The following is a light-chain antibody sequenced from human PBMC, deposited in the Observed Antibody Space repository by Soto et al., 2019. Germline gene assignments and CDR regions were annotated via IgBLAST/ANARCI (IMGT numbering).Light chain of an antibody. J-gene: IGKJ2*03. Sequence: DIPMTQSPSSLSASVGDRVTITCQASQDITNFLNWYQQKPGKAPTLLIYDASSLQTGVPSRFSGRGSGTDCSFTISSLQPEDIATYYCQQFDDVPYSFGQGTKVAIK. CDR1: QDITNF. V-gene: IGKV1-33*01. CDR2: DAS. CDR3: QQFDDVPYS.